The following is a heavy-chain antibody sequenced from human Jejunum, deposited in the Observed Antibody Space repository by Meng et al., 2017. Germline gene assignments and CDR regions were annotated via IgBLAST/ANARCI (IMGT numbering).Heavy chain of an antibody. CDR1: GGSVSSGSYY. V-gene: IGHV4-61*01. CDR2: IYYSGST. J-gene: IGHJ4*02. Sequence: SEILSLTCTVPGGSVSSGSYYWSWIRQPPGKGLEWIGYIYYSGSTNYNPSLKSRVTISVDTSKNHFSLKLSSVTAADTAVYYCAGVPEVGATSVGSFDYWGQGTLVTVSS. CDR3: AGVPEVGATSVGSFDY. D-gene: IGHD1-26*01.